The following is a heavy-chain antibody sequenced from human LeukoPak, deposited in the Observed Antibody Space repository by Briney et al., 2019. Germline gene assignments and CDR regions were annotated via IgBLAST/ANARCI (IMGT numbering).Heavy chain of an antibody. J-gene: IGHJ4*02. D-gene: IGHD2-15*01. CDR1: GGSVSSHY. V-gene: IGHV4-59*02. Sequence: SETLSLTCTASGGSVSSHYWSWIRQPPGKGLEWIGYIYYSRSTIYSPSLQGRVTIKIDTSKNQFSLNLSSVTAADTAVYYCARSGEGGAYWGQGTLVTVSS. CDR2: IYYSRST. CDR3: ARSGEGGAY.